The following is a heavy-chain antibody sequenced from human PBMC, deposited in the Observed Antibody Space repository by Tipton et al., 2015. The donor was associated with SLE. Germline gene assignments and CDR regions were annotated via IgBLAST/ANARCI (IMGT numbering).Heavy chain of an antibody. CDR1: GGSFSDYY. V-gene: IGHV4-34*01. CDR2: INHSGST. J-gene: IGHJ4*02. D-gene: IGHD6-13*01. CDR3: AREWSRGSSWDY. Sequence: TLSLTCAVHGGSFSDYYWSWIRQPPGKGLEWIGEINHSGSTNYNPSLKSRVTISVDTSKNQFSLKLSSVTAADTAVYYCAREWSRGSSWDYWGQGTLVTVSS.